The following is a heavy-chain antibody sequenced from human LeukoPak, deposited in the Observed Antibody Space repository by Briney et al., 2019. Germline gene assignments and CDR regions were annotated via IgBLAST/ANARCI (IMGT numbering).Heavy chain of an antibody. CDR3: ARGYQAVAGTY. CDR2: IYTSGST. D-gene: IGHD6-19*01. V-gene: IGHV4-61*02. J-gene: IGHJ4*02. Sequence: SQTLSLTCTVSGGSISSGSYYWSWIRQPAGKGLEWIGRIYTSGSTNYNPSLKSRVTISVDTSKNQFSLKLSSVTAADTAVYYCARGYQAVAGTYWGQGTLVTVSP. CDR1: GGSISSGSYY.